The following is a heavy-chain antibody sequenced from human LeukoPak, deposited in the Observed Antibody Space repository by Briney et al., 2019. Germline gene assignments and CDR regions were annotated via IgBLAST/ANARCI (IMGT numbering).Heavy chain of an antibody. Sequence: SETLSLTCTVSGGSISSYYWSWIRQPPGKGLEWIGYIYYSGSTNYNPSLKSRVTISVDTSKNQFSLKLSSVTAADTAVYYCAGEGGYSNGMDVWGQGTTVTVSS. CDR1: GGSISSYY. CDR3: AGEGGYSNGMDV. CDR2: IYYSGST. V-gene: IGHV4-59*12. D-gene: IGHD2-21*01. J-gene: IGHJ6*02.